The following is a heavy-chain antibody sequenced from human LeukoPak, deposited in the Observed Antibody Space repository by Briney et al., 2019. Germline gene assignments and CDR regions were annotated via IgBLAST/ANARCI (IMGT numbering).Heavy chain of an antibody. V-gene: IGHV1-2*02. Sequence: GASVKVSCKASGYTFTGYYMHWVRQAPGQGLEWMGWINPNSGGTNYAQKFQGRVTMTRDTYISTAYMKLSSLRSEDTAVYYCAPEDFYASGSTDYWGQGTLVTVPS. CDR1: GYTFTGYY. J-gene: IGHJ4*02. CDR2: INPNSGGT. D-gene: IGHD2/OR15-2a*01. CDR3: APEDFYASGSTDY.